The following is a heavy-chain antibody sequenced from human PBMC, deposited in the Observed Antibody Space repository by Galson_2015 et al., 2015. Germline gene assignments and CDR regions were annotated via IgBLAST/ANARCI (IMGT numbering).Heavy chain of an antibody. J-gene: IGHJ6*03. CDR1: GFTFSSYA. D-gene: IGHD3-10*01. V-gene: IGHV3-30*01. CDR2: ISYDGSNK. Sequence: SLRLSCAASGFTFSSYAMHWVRQAPGKGLEWVAVISYDGSNKYYVDSVKGRFTISRDNSKNTLYLQMNSLRAEDTAVYYCARDGAVRGDPDYYYYMDVWGKGTTVTVSS. CDR3: ARDGAVRGDPDYYYYMDV.